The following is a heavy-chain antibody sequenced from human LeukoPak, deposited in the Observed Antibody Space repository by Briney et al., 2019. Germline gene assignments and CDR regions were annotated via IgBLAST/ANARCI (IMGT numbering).Heavy chain of an antibody. Sequence: GASVNVSCKTSGYTFSDYYIHWVRQAPGQGLEWMGWVNPKNSGTKYAQKFQGWITMTTDTSTSTAYMELTSLRSNDTAVYYCARVTATTLFDHWGPGTLVTVSS. CDR1: GYTFSDYY. J-gene: IGHJ4*02. CDR2: VNPKNSGT. D-gene: IGHD4-17*01. V-gene: IGHV1-2*04. CDR3: ARVTATTLFDH.